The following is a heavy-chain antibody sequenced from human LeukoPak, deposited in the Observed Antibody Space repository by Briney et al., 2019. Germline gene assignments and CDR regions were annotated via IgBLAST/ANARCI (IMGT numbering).Heavy chain of an antibody. V-gene: IGHV4-39*01. Sequence: SETLSLTCPVSGGSISSSSYYWGWIRQPPGKGLEWIGSIYYSGSTYYNPSLKSRVTISVDTSKNQFSLKLSSVTAADTAVYYCARQTVTPDDAFDIWGQGTMVTVSS. CDR1: GGSISSSSYY. CDR2: IYYSGST. D-gene: IGHD1-14*01. CDR3: ARQTVTPDDAFDI. J-gene: IGHJ3*02.